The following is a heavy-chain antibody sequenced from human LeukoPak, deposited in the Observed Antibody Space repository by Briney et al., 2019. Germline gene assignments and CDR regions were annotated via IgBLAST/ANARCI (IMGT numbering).Heavy chain of an antibody. CDR3: ARAGSSIVVVPAAPDY. CDR1: GFTFSSYS. Sequence: GGSLRLSCAASGFTFSSYSMNWVRQAPGKGLVWVSYISSSSSTIYYADSVKGRFTISRDNAKNSLYLQMNSLRAEDTAVYYCARAGSSIVVVPAAPDYWGQGTLVTVSS. D-gene: IGHD2-2*01. J-gene: IGHJ4*02. CDR2: ISSSSSTI. V-gene: IGHV3-48*01.